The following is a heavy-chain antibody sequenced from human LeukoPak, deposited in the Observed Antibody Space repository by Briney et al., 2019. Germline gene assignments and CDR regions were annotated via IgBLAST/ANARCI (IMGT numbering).Heavy chain of an antibody. V-gene: IGHV4-59*01. CDR1: GGSISSYY. CDR2: IYYSGST. CDR3: ARGGIAVAGTTYFDY. D-gene: IGHD6-19*01. J-gene: IGHJ4*02. Sequence: PSETLSLTCTVSGGSISSYYWSWIRQPPGEGLEWIGYIYYSGSTNYNPSLKSRVTISVDTSKNQFSLKLSSVTAADTAVYCCARGGIAVAGTTYFDYWGQGTLVTVSS.